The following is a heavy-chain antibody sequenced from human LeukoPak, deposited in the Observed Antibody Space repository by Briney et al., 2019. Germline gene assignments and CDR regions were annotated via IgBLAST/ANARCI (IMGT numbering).Heavy chain of an antibody. Sequence: GGSLRLSCAASGFTFSSYAMSWARQAPGKGLEWVSAISGSGGRYYADSVKGRFTISRDNSKNTLYVQMNSLRAEDTALYYCAKVVDGSCSGGGCYHFDYWGQGTLVTVSS. CDR3: AKVVDGSCSGGGCYHFDY. CDR1: GFTFSSYA. D-gene: IGHD2-15*01. CDR2: ISGSGGR. V-gene: IGHV3-23*01. J-gene: IGHJ4*02.